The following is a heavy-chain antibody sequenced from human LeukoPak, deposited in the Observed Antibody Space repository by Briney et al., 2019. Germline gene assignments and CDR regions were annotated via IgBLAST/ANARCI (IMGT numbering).Heavy chain of an antibody. D-gene: IGHD3/OR15-3a*01. Sequence: LSGGSLRLSCAASGFTFSSYEMNWVRQAPGKGLEWVSYISSSGSSIYYADSVKGRSTISRDNAKNSLYLQMNSLRAEDTAVYYCARSDSYFDYWGQGTLVTVSS. CDR1: GFTFSSYE. J-gene: IGHJ4*02. CDR3: ARSDSYFDY. CDR2: ISSSGSSI. V-gene: IGHV3-48*03.